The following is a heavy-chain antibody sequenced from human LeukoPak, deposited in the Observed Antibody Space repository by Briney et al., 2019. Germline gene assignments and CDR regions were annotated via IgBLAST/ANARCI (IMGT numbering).Heavy chain of an antibody. V-gene: IGHV1-24*01. CDR1: GYTLTELS. CDR3: GTDSNCGAGSCVAFDI. Sequence: ASVKVSRKVSGYTLTELSIHWVRQAPGKGLEWMGGLDPEDGETIYAQMFQGRLTMTEDTSTDAAYMELSSLKSDDTAVYYCGTDSNCGAGSCVAFDIWGQGTMVTVSS. D-gene: IGHD2-15*01. J-gene: IGHJ3*02. CDR2: LDPEDGET.